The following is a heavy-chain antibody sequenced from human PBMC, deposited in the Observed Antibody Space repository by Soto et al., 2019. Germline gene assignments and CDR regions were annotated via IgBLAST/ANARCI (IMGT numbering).Heavy chain of an antibody. CDR2: IRSKAYGGTT. D-gene: IGHD6-19*01. Sequence: GGSLRLSCTASGFTFGDSAMSWFRQAPGKGPEWVGFIRSKAYGGTTEYAASVRGRFTISRDDSKSIAYLQMNSLKTEDTAVYYCTRRYSSGWYWFDPWGQGTLVTVSS. CDR3: TRRYSSGWYWFDP. V-gene: IGHV3-49*03. CDR1: GFTFGDSA. J-gene: IGHJ5*02.